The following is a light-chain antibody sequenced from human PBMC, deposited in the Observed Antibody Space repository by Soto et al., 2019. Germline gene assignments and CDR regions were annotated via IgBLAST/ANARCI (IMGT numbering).Light chain of an antibody. Sequence: HSALTQPASVSGSPGQSITISCTGSSSDIGDYKYVSWYKQHPGKAPKLMIYDVSNRPSGVSNRFSGSKSGNTASLTISGLQAEDEADYYCSSDTSTNFVIFGGGTKLTVL. J-gene: IGLJ2*01. CDR1: SSDIGDYKY. CDR3: SSDTSTNFVI. V-gene: IGLV2-14*01. CDR2: DVS.